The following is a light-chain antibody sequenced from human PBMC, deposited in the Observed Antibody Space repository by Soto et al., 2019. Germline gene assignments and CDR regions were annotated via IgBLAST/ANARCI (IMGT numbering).Light chain of an antibody. CDR1: QSISSY. J-gene: IGKJ1*01. CDR3: QQYYSPPLT. V-gene: IGKV1-39*01. CDR2: AAS. Sequence: DIQMTQSPSSLSASVGDRVTITCRASQSISSYLNWYQQKPGKAPKLLIYAASSLQSGVPSRFSGSGAAKDFTLTISSLQPEDFATYCCQQYYSPPLTFGQGTKVEIK.